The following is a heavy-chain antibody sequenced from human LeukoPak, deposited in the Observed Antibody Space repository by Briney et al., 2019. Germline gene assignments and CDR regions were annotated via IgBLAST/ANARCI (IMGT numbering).Heavy chain of an antibody. D-gene: IGHD2/OR15-2a*01. CDR2: IKEDGSDK. V-gene: IGHV3-7*05. CDR3: AKSQNRAFDI. Sequence: GGSLRLSCAASGFTFGSYWMSWVRQAPGKGLEWLAYIKEDGSDKNYMGSVKGRFTISRDNAKNSLILQMNNLRAEDTAVYYCAKSQNRAFDIWGQGTMATVSS. J-gene: IGHJ3*02. CDR1: GFTFGSYW.